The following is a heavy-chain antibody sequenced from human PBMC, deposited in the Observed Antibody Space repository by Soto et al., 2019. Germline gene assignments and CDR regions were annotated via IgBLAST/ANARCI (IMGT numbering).Heavy chain of an antibody. CDR3: ATDPTYSAPFDY. CDR2: FDPEDGET. J-gene: IGHJ4*02. Sequence: ASVKVSCKVSGYTLTELSMHWVRQAPGKGLEWMGGFDPEDGETIYAQKFQGRVTMTEDTSTDTAYMELSSLRSEDTAVYYCATDPTYSAPFDYWGQGTLVTVSS. CDR1: GYTLTELS. D-gene: IGHD2-21*01. V-gene: IGHV1-24*01.